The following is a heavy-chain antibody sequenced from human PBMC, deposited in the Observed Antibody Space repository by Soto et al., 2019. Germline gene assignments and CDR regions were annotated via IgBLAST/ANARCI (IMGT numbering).Heavy chain of an antibody. CDR3: ASDFAYFDS. D-gene: IGHD3-3*01. J-gene: IGHJ4*02. CDR2: VYHTGRT. V-gene: IGHV4-61*01. Sequence: SETRSLTCTVSGGSFKSGSYSWSWIRQPPGKGLEWRGYVYHTGRTSYNSSLKSRVSISMDTSKNPFSLNLHSVTAVHTAVYFCASDFAYFDSWGPGTLVTVSS. CDR1: GGSFKSGSYS.